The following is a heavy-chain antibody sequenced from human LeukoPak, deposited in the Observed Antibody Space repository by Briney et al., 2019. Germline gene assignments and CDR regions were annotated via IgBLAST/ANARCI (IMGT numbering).Heavy chain of an antibody. Sequence: GGSLRLSCAASGFTFSSYWMHWVRQAPGKGLVWVSRINTDGSSTSYADSVKGRFTISRDNAKNTLYLQMNSLRAEDTAVYYCARDRGYDFWSGYYGSHDAFDIWGQGTMVTVSS. CDR2: INTDGSST. V-gene: IGHV3-74*01. CDR1: GFTFSSYW. CDR3: ARDRGYDFWSGYYGSHDAFDI. D-gene: IGHD3-3*01. J-gene: IGHJ3*02.